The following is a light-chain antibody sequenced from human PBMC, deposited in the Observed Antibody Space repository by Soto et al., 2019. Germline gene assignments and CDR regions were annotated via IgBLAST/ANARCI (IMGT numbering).Light chain of an antibody. CDR3: QEYDGSPIT. V-gene: IGKV3-20*01. J-gene: IGKJ5*01. CDR1: QSVISSY. Sequence: EIVLTQSPGTLSLSPGERATLSCMASQSVISSYLAWYQQKPGQAPRLLIYGASSRATGIPDRFSGSGSGTDFTLTITRLEPEDFAVYYCQEYDGSPITFGLGTRLEI. CDR2: GAS.